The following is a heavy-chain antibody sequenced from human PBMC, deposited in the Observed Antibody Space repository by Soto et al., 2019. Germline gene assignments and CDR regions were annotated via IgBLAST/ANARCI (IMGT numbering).Heavy chain of an antibody. J-gene: IGHJ6*03. CDR1: GYTFTSYD. D-gene: IGHD3-10*01. V-gene: IGHV1-8*01. CDR2: MNLNSGNT. Sequence: GASVKVSCTASGYTFTSYDINWLRQATGQGLEWMGWMNLNSGNTGNAQKFQGRVTMTRNTSIRTAYMKLTSLRSDDTAVHYCTKVAIVIGLGCGEILFDYYYMDVGGKGTTVT. CDR3: TKVAIVIGLGCGEILFDYYYMDV.